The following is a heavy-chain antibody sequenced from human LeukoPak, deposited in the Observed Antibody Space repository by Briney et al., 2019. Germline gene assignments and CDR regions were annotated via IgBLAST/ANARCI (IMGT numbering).Heavy chain of an antibody. CDR3: ARAPVPMVKTYSNRGNWFDP. CDR2: MNPNSGNT. V-gene: IGHV1-8*01. J-gene: IGHJ5*02. CDR1: GYTFTSYD. Sequence: ASVKVSCKASGYTFTSYDINWVRQATGQGLEWMGWMNPNSGNTAYAQKFQGRVTMTRNTSISTAYMELSSLRSEDTAVYYCARAPVPMVKTYSNRGNWFDPWGQGTLVTVSS. D-gene: IGHD4-11*01.